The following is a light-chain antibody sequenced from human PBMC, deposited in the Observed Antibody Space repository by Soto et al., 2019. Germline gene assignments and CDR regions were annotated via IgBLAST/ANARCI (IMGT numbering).Light chain of an antibody. J-gene: IGKJ1*01. Sequence: DIHMTQSPASLSAFVGARVTITRRASQSSSSYLNWDQQTPGKAPNLLIYATSSLQSGVPSRVSGSGSGTDLTLPISSLQAEDVATYFCQQTYSAPQTFGQGTKVDI. CDR1: QSSSSY. CDR3: QQTYSAPQT. CDR2: ATS. V-gene: IGKV1-39*01.